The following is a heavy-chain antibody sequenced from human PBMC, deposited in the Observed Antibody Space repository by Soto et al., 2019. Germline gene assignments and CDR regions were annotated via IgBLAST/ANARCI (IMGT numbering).Heavy chain of an antibody. J-gene: IGHJ6*02. V-gene: IGHV4-34*01. CDR1: GGSFSGYY. D-gene: IGHD3-10*01. Sequence: SETLSLTCAVYGGSFSGYYWSWIRQPPGKGLEWIGEINHSGSTNYNPSLKSRVTISVDTSKNQFSLKLSSVTAADTAVYYCARGNMVRGVIIRGGRYYGMDVWGQGTTVTVSS. CDR2: INHSGST. CDR3: ARGNMVRGVIIRGGRYYGMDV.